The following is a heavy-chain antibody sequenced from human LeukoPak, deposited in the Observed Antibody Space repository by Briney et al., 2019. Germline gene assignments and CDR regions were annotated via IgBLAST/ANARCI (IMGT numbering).Heavy chain of an antibody. Sequence: GGSLRLSCAASGFTFSSYAMSWVRQAPGKGLERVSAISGSGGSTYYADSVKGRFTISRDNSKNTLYLQMNSLRAEDTAVYYCAREEQWLVAFDYWGQGTLVTVSS. J-gene: IGHJ4*02. CDR3: AREEQWLVAFDY. D-gene: IGHD6-19*01. V-gene: IGHV3-23*01. CDR1: GFTFSSYA. CDR2: ISGSGGST.